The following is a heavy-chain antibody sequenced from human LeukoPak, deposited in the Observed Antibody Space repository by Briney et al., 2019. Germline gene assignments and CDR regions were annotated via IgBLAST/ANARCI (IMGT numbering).Heavy chain of an antibody. Sequence: PGGSLRLSCAASGFTVSSNYMSWVRQAPGKGLEWVSVIYSGGSTFYADSVKGRFSISRDNSMNTLYLQMNSLRAEDTAVYYCAKVFEVRGARRPKDYWGQGTLVIVSS. CDR3: AKVFEVRGARRPKDY. D-gene: IGHD3-10*01. CDR1: GFTVSSNY. V-gene: IGHV3-53*01. CDR2: IYSGGST. J-gene: IGHJ4*02.